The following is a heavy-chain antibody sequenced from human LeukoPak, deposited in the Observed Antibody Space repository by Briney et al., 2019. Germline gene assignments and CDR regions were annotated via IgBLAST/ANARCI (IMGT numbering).Heavy chain of an antibody. V-gene: IGHV3-53*01. CDR1: GFTVSSNY. D-gene: IGHD6-13*01. J-gene: IGHJ3*02. CDR2: IYSGGST. CDR3: ASCIAAADYDAFDI. Sequence: PGGSLRLSCAASGFTVSSNYMSWVRQAPGKGLEWVSVIYSGGSTYYADSVKGRFTISRDNSKNTLYLQMNSLRAEDTAVYYCASCIAAADYDAFDIWGQGTMVTVSS.